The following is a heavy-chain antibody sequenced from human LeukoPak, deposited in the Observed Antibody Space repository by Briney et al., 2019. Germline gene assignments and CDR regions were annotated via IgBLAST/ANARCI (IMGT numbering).Heavy chain of an antibody. CDR1: GYTFTSYD. V-gene: IGHV1-8*01. CDR3: ALRGYSYGSPYYYYYYMDV. Sequence: ASVKVSCKASGYTFTSYDINWVRQATGHGLEWMGWINPNSVNTGYAQKFQGRVTMTRNTSISTAYMELSSLRSEDTAVYYCALRGYSYGSPYYYYYYMDVWGKGTTVTVSS. D-gene: IGHD5-18*01. J-gene: IGHJ6*03. CDR2: INPNSVNT.